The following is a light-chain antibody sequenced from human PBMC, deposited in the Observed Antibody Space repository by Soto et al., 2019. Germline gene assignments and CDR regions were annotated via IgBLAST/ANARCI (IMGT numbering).Light chain of an antibody. J-gene: IGKJ5*01. CDR1: QTVSSNY. CDR3: QQYGNSLSIT. Sequence: EIVLTQSPGTLSLSPGERATLSCRATQTVSSNYLAWYQQKPGQAPRLLIYGASSRATGIPDRFSGSGSGTDFTLTISRLEPEDFAVYYCQQYGNSLSITLGQGTRLEIK. V-gene: IGKV3-20*01. CDR2: GAS.